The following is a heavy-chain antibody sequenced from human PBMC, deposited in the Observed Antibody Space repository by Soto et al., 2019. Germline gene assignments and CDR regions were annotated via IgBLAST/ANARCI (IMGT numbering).Heavy chain of an antibody. J-gene: IGHJ4*02. CDR1: GYTFTSDY. CDR2: INPSGGST. Sequence: QVQLVQSGAEVKNPGASVKVSCKASGYTFTSDYMHWVRQAPGQGLECMGIINPSGGSTNYAHKFQGRLTITRDTSTSTVYMELRSLRSEDTAVYYCARRKWLDYWGQGTLVTVSS. V-gene: IGHV1-46*01. D-gene: IGHD5-12*01. CDR3: ARRKWLDY.